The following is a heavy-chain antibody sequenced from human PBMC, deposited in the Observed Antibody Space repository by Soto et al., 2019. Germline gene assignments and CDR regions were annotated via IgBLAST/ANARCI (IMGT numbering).Heavy chain of an antibody. Sequence: PGGSLRLSCAASGFTFSNTWMHWVRQAPGKGLAWVSHINSDGTTTTYADSVKGRFTISRDNAKNTVHLQMNSLRAEDTAVYYCATDGSYAQHVWGQGTTVTVSS. J-gene: IGHJ6*02. CDR2: INSDGTTT. D-gene: IGHD2-2*01. CDR3: ATDGSYAQHV. V-gene: IGHV3-74*01. CDR1: GFTFSNTW.